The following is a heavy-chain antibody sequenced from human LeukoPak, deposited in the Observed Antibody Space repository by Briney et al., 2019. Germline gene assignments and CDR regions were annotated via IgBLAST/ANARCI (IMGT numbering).Heavy chain of an antibody. CDR2: IIPIFGTA. CDR3: ARVPGSYLWFDP. Sequence: SVKVSCKASGGTFSRYAISWVRQAPGQGLEWMGGIIPIFGTANYAQKFQGRVTITADESTSTAYMELSSLRSEDTAVYYCARVPGSYLWFDPWGQGSLVTVSS. J-gene: IGHJ5*02. D-gene: IGHD1-26*01. V-gene: IGHV1-69*13. CDR1: GGTFSRYA.